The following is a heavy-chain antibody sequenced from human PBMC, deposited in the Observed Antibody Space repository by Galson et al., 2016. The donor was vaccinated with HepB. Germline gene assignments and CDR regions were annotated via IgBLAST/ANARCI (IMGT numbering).Heavy chain of an antibody. V-gene: IGHV1-8*01. D-gene: IGHD2-2*01. Sequence: SVKVSCKASGYTFTNYDINWVRQATGQGLEWMGWMTPNSGGTGFAQKFQGRLTMTRDTSINTAYLELSGLTSEDTAVYYCARGVGDIVVVPATWGQGTLVTVSS. CDR3: ARGVGDIVVVPAT. CDR2: MTPNSGGT. J-gene: IGHJ5*02. CDR1: GYTFTNYD.